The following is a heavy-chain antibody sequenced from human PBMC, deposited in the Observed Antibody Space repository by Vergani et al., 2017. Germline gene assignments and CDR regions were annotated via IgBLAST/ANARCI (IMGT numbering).Heavy chain of an antibody. D-gene: IGHD4-11*01. J-gene: IGHJ4*02. V-gene: IGHV5-10-1*03. Sequence: EVPLVQSGAEVKKPGESLRIPCKGSGYSFTSYWISWVRQMLGKGLAWMGRIDPSDSYTIYRPSFQGHVHISADKFISTAYLQWSSLKASDIAMYYCARGLSPDDYSNNDSRSSDDYWGQGTLVTVSS. CDR2: IDPSDSYT. CDR3: ARGLSPDDYSNNDSRSSDDY. CDR1: GYSFTSYW.